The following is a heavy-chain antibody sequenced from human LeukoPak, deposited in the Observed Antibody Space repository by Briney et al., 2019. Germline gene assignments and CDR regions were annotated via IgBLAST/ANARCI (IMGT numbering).Heavy chain of an antibody. CDR3: ARLPFCGTTSCPFDY. J-gene: IGHJ4*02. V-gene: IGHV4-39*01. CDR2: IHHGGST. CDR1: GGSISSSSYN. D-gene: IGHD2-2*01. Sequence: SETLSLTCTVSGGSISSSSYNWAWIRQPPGEGLEWIGAIHHGGSTYYNPSLKSRVTISVDTSKNQFSLKLSSVTAADTAFYYCARLPFCGTTSCPFDYWGQGTLVTVSS.